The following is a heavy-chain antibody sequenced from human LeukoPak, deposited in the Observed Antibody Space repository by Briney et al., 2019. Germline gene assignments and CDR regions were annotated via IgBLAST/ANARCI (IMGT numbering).Heavy chain of an antibody. Sequence: ASVKVSCKASGYTFTSYDINWVRQATGQGLEWMGWMNPNSGNTGYAQKFQGRVTMTTDTSTSAAYMELRSLRSDDTAVYYCARGDGRDYYPSDYWGQGTLVTVSS. J-gene: IGHJ4*02. V-gene: IGHV1-8*01. CDR1: GYTFTSYD. CDR2: MNPNSGNT. D-gene: IGHD1-26*01. CDR3: ARGDGRDYYPSDY.